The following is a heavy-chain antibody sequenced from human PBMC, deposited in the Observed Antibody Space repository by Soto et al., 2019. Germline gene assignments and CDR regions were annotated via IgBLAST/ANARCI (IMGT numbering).Heavy chain of an antibody. J-gene: IGHJ2*01. CDR3: ARVPVRFLEWLLYPPPYFDL. V-gene: IGHV4-59*01. Sequence: QVQLQESGPGLVKPSETLSLTCTVSGGSISSYYWSWIRQPPGKGLEWIGYIYYSGSTNYNPSLKSRVTISVDTSKNQFSLKLSSVTAADTAVYYCARVPVRFLEWLLYPPPYFDLWGRGTLVTVSS. D-gene: IGHD3-3*01. CDR1: GGSISSYY. CDR2: IYYSGST.